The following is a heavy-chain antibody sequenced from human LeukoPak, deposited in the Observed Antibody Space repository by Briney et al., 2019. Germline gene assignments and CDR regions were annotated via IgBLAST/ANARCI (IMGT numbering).Heavy chain of an antibody. CDR1: GFTFDDYA. Sequence: GRSLRLSCAASGFTFDDYAMHWVRQAPGKGLEWVSGISWSSGSIGYADSVKGRFTISRDNAKNSLYLQMSSLRAEDMALYYCAKGSYSSGSNYFDYWGQGTLVTVSS. CDR2: ISWSSGSI. J-gene: IGHJ4*02. V-gene: IGHV3-9*03. D-gene: IGHD6-19*01. CDR3: AKGSYSSGSNYFDY.